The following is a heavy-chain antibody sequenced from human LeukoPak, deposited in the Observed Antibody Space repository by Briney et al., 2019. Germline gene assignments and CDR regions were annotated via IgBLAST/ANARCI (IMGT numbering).Heavy chain of an antibody. CDR2: MNPNSGNT. V-gene: IGHV1-8*01. CDR3: ARVDNWDYKFFGY. CDR1: GYTFTSYD. Sequence: ASVKVSCKASGYTFTSYDINWVRQAPGQGLEWMGWMNPNSGNTAYSQRFQGRVTMTRNPSISTAYMELSSLTSEDTAIYYCARVDNWDYKFFGYWAQGTLVTVSS. J-gene: IGHJ4*02. D-gene: IGHD1-7*01.